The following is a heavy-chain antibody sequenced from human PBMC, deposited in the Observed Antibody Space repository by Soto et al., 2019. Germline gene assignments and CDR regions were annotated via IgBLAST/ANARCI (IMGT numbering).Heavy chain of an antibody. Sequence: GGSLRLSCAASGFTFTSYTMNWVRQAPGKGLEWVSSISSSSDYIYYADSMKGRVTISRDNAKNSLFLDMNSLTGEDTAVYYCARARVYATGPLDFWGQGTLVTV. CDR2: ISSSSDYI. CDR3: ARARVYATGPLDF. D-gene: IGHD6-13*01. J-gene: IGHJ4*02. CDR1: GFTFTSYT. V-gene: IGHV3-21*06.